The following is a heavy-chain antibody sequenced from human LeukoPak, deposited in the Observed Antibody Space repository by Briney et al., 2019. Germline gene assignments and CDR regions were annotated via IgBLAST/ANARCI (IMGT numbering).Heavy chain of an antibody. CDR3: AREVGSSWYPVGAFDI. J-gene: IGHJ3*02. CDR2: IYTSGST. Sequence: PSETLSLTCTVSGGSIRSYYWSWIRQPAGKGLEWIGRIYTSGSTNYNPSLKSRVSMSVDTSKNQFSLKVSSVTAADTAVYYCAREVGSSWYPVGAFDIWGQGTTVTVSS. CDR1: GGSIRSYY. V-gene: IGHV4-4*07. D-gene: IGHD6-13*01.